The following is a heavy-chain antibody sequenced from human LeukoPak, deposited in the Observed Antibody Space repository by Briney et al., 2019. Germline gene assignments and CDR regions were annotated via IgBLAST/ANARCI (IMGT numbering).Heavy chain of an antibody. CDR2: IYHSGST. Sequence: SETLSLTCTVSGYSISSGYYWGWIRQPPGKGLEWIGSIYHSGSTYYNPSLKSRVTISVDTSKNQFPLKLSSVTAADTAVYYCAKLHYYDSSADAFDIWGQGTMVTVSS. D-gene: IGHD3-22*01. J-gene: IGHJ3*02. CDR1: GYSISSGYY. CDR3: AKLHYYDSSADAFDI. V-gene: IGHV4-38-2*02.